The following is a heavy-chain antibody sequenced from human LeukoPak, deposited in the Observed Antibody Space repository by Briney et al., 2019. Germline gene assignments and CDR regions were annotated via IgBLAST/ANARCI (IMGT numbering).Heavy chain of an antibody. V-gene: IGHV3-33*01. CDR2: IWYDGSNK. CDR1: GFTFSSYG. CDR3: ARDGGGYCSGGSCYSGWFDP. Sequence: GRSLRLSCAASGFTFSSYGMHWVRQAPGKGLEWVAVIWYDGSNKYYADSVKGRFTISRDNPKNTLYLQMNSLRAEDTAVYYCARDGGGYCSGGSCYSGWFDPWGQGTLVTVSS. D-gene: IGHD2-15*01. J-gene: IGHJ5*02.